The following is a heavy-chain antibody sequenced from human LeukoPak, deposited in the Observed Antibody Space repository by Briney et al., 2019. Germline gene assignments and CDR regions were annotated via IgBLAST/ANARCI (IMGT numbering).Heavy chain of an antibody. CDR2: IYYSGST. CDR1: GGSISSGGYY. V-gene: IGHV4-31*03. CDR3: ARILWFGELFSNWFDP. J-gene: IGHJ5*02. Sequence: SETPSLTCTVSGGSISSGGYYWSWIRQHPGKGLEWIGYIYYSGSTYYNPSLKSRVTISVDTSKNQFSLKLSSVTAADTAVYYCARILWFGELFSNWFDPWGQGTLVTVSS. D-gene: IGHD3-10*01.